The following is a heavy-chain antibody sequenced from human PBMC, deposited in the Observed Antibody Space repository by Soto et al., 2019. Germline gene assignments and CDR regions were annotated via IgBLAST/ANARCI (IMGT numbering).Heavy chain of an antibody. D-gene: IGHD6-6*01. J-gene: IGHJ4*02. CDR1: GYTFTSYA. Sequence: ASVKVSCKASGYTFTSYAMNWVRQAPGQGLEWMGWINTNTGNPTYAQGFTGRFVFSLDTSVSTAYLQISSLKAEDTAVYYCAREPPVLLYSSSFGHFDYWGQGTLVTVSS. CDR3: AREPPVLLYSSSFGHFDY. CDR2: INTNTGNP. V-gene: IGHV7-4-1*02.